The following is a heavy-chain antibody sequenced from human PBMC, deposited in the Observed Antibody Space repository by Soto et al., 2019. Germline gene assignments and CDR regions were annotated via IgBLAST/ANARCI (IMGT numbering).Heavy chain of an antibody. CDR3: ARTNSSSFEKDFYYYDLDV. D-gene: IGHD6-6*01. CDR1: GNTFSNYA. J-gene: IGHJ6*02. CDR2: IIPIRGKA. V-gene: IGHV1-69*06. Sequence: QVQLVQAGAEVKKPGSSVKVSCKASGNTFSNYAISWVRQAPGQGLEWMGGIIPIRGKAHYAQKFQGRVTISADRSTTTGYMEVSSLRSDDTTVYFCARTNSSSFEKDFYYYDLDVWGQGATVTVSS.